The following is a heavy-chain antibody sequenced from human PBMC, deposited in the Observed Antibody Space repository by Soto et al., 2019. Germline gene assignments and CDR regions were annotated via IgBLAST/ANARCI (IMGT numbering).Heavy chain of an antibody. CDR2: LSSDGFGA. Sequence: GGSLRLSCAAYGFSLSPYWMHWVRQVPGRGLEWVARLSSDGFGAAYADSVKGRFFISRDIARNTLSLQMNSLRADGTAVYYCARDLGGPDYWGRGTLVTVSS. D-gene: IGHD3-16*01. V-gene: IGHV3-74*03. CDR3: ARDLGGPDY. J-gene: IGHJ4*02. CDR1: GFSLSPYW.